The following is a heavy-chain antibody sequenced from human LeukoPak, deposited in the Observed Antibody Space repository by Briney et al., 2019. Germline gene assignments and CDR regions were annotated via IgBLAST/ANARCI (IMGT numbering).Heavy chain of an antibody. CDR2: ISYDGSNK. CDR1: GFTFSSYG. D-gene: IGHD6-19*01. V-gene: IGHV3-30*18. CDR3: AKPVGSGWYFDY. Sequence: GRSLRLSCAASGFTFSSYGMHWVRQAPGKGLEWVAVISYDGSNKYYADSVKGRFTISRDNSKNTLYLQMNSLRAEDTAVYYCAKPVGSGWYFDYWGQGTLVTVSS. J-gene: IGHJ4*02.